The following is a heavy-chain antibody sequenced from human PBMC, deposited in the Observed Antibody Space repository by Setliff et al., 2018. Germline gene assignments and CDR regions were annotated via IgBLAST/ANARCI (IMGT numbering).Heavy chain of an antibody. J-gene: IGHJ4*02. CDR1: GYRFTTYW. CDR2: VFSGDSDT. D-gene: IGHD3-3*01. Sequence: PGESLKISCKGSGYRFTTYWIGWVRQMPGKGLEWMGIVFSGDSDTRYSPSFQGQVTMSADKSINTAYLQWSSLKASDTAMYYCARDTNYEGAYDSWGQGTLVTVSS. V-gene: IGHV5-51*01. CDR3: ARDTNYEGAYDS.